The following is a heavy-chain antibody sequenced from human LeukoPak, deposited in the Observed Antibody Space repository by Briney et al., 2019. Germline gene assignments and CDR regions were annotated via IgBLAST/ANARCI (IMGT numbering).Heavy chain of an antibody. CDR3: TRKGSQWDFLVDY. D-gene: IGHD2/OR15-2a*01. Sequence: GGSLRLSCAASGFTFSSYGMYWVRQAPGKGLEWVAFIRYDGSNKYYVDSVKGRFTISRDNSKNTLDLQMKSLRAEDTAVYYCTRKGSQWDFLVDYWGQGTRVAVSP. V-gene: IGHV3-30*02. CDR2: IRYDGSNK. CDR1: GFTFSSYG. J-gene: IGHJ4*02.